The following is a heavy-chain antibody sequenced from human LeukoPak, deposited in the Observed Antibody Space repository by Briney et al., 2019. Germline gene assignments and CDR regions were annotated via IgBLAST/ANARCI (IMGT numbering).Heavy chain of an antibody. D-gene: IGHD5-18*01. CDR1: GFTFSSYA. CDR3: AKGYSYATRPFWDY. Sequence: PGGSLRLSCAASGFTFSSYAMSWVRQAPGKGLEWVSAISGSGGSTYYADSVKGRFTISRDNSKNTLYLQMNSLRAEDTAVYYCAKGYSYATRPFWDYWGQGTLDTVSS. J-gene: IGHJ4*02. CDR2: ISGSGGST. V-gene: IGHV3-23*01.